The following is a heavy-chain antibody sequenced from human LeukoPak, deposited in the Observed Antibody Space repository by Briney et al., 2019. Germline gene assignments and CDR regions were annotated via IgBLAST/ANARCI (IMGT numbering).Heavy chain of an antibody. J-gene: IGHJ4*02. CDR2: ISSSSSYI. CDR3: ARDQSWSIAVAGPEFDY. CDR1: GFTFSSYG. Sequence: GGSLRLSCAASGFTFSSYGMNWVRQAPGKGLEWVSSISSSSSYIYYADSVKGRFTISRDNAKNSLYLQMNSLRAEDTAVYYCARDQSWSIAVAGPEFDYWGQGTLVTVSS. V-gene: IGHV3-21*01. D-gene: IGHD6-19*01.